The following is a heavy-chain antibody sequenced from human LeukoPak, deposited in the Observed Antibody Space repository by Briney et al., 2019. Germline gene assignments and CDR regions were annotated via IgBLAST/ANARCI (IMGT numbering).Heavy chain of an antibody. J-gene: IGHJ5*02. CDR3: ARDRGEGTPLDP. CDR1: GFNVNSYW. D-gene: IGHD6-25*01. CDR2: IRIDGSDT. V-gene: IGHV3-74*01. Sequence: PPGGSLRLSCEASGFNVNSYWMHWVRQAPGKGLVWVSLIRIDGSDTDYADSVRGRFTTSRDNAKNALYPQMDSLRVEDTAIYYCARDRGEGTPLDPWGQGTLVTVSS.